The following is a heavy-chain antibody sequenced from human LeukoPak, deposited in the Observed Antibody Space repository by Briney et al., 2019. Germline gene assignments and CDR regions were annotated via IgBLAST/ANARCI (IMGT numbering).Heavy chain of an antibody. CDR3: AKDYCSGGSCYSDY. V-gene: IGHV1-69*13. CDR2: IIPIFGTA. Sequence: SVKVSCKASGGTFSSYAISWVRQAPGQGLEWMGGIIPIFGTANYAQKFQGRVTITADESTSTAYMELSSLRSEDTALYYCAKDYCSGGSCYSDYWDQGTLVTVSS. CDR1: GGTFSSYA. J-gene: IGHJ4*02. D-gene: IGHD2-15*01.